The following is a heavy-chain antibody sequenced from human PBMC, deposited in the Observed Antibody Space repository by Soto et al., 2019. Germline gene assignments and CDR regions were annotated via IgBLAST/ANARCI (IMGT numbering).Heavy chain of an antibody. CDR3: VRDSPINLEDTDTVASWFDP. Sequence: EALLVESGGGLVQPGGSLRLSCAASGFNFNFYWMHWVRQAPGKGLVWVSRISGDGTITNYADSVKGRFTISRDNAKNTLFLQMDSLRVEDTAVYYCVRDSPINLEDTDTVASWFDPWGQGTQVTVSS. CDR2: ISGDGTIT. D-gene: IGHD5-12*01. V-gene: IGHV3-74*01. CDR1: GFNFNFYW. J-gene: IGHJ5*02.